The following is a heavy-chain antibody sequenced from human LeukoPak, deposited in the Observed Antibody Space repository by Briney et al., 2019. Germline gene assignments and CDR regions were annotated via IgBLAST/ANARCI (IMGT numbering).Heavy chain of an antibody. V-gene: IGHV4-34*01. Sequence: SETLSLTCAVYGGSFSGYYWSWIRQPPGKGLEWIGEINHSGSTNYNPSLKSRVTISVDTSKNQFSLKLSSVTAADTAVYYCARATYYYGSGSHRGYFQHWGQGTLVTVSS. D-gene: IGHD3-10*01. J-gene: IGHJ1*01. CDR3: ARATYYYGSGSHRGYFQH. CDR2: INHSGST. CDR1: GGSFSGYY.